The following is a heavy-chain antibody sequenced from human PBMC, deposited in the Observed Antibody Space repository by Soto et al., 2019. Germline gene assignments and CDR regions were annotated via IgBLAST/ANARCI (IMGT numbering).Heavy chain of an antibody. D-gene: IGHD4-17*01. Sequence: ASVKVSCKASGYTFASYAIHWVRQAPGQRLEWMGRINVGNANTRYSQNFQDRVTITRDISASTAYMEVSSLRSEDTALYYCARERPTEATFSFDYWGQGTQVPVSS. CDR3: ARERPTEATFSFDY. J-gene: IGHJ4*02. CDR1: GYTFASYA. V-gene: IGHV1-3*01. CDR2: INVGNANT.